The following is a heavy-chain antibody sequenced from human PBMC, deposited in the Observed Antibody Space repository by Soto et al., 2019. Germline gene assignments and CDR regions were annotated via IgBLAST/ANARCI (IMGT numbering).Heavy chain of an antibody. J-gene: IGHJ4*02. CDR2: ASYDGSET. CDR1: GFNFRSYG. Sequence: VQLVESGGGLVKPGGSLRLSCAASGFNFRSYGIHWVRQAPGRGLEWVAAASYDGSETYYADSAKGRFTVSKEISKNTVFLQMNALRHEDTALYFCVRDSGWPILNFDSWGQGTLVTVSS. V-gene: IGHV3-30*03. D-gene: IGHD3-10*01. CDR3: VRDSGWPILNFDS.